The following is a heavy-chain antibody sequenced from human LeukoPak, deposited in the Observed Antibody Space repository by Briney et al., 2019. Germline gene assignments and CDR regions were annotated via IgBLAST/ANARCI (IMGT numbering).Heavy chain of an antibody. D-gene: IGHD3-22*01. V-gene: IGHV3-21*06. CDR3: ARDRDYYDSNSFSPDAFDI. CDR2: VNPSHAYQ. J-gene: IGHJ3*02. Sequence: PGGSLRLSCAASGFTFSSYTMNWVRQAPGKGLEWVSSVNPSHAYQFYADSVKGRFTISRDNVKNSLFLQMDSLRAEDTAVYYCARDRDYYDSNSFSPDAFDIWGQGTMVTVSS. CDR1: GFTFSSYT.